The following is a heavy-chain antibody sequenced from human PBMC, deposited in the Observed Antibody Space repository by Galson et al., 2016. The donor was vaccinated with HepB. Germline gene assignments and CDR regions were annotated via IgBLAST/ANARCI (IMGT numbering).Heavy chain of an antibody. J-gene: IGHJ4*02. D-gene: IGHD3-10*01. Sequence: SLRLSCAASGFTFSDYCVNWVRQAPGKGLEWVAVISYDGSNKNYADFVKGRFTISRDNSKNTLYLQMNSLRAEDTAVYYCARDRRRDYFGSGSYYNVWGQGTLVTVSS. CDR2: ISYDGSNK. CDR1: GFTFSDYC. V-gene: IGHV3-30*03. CDR3: ARDRRRDYFGSGSYYNV.